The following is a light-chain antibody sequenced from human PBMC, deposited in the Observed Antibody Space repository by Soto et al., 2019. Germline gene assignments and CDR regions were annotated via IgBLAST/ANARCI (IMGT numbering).Light chain of an antibody. V-gene: IGKV3-15*01. CDR1: QSVSSY. CDR3: PLYNCWHPII. Sequence: EIVMTQSPATLSVSPGERATLSCRASQSVSSYLAWYQQKPGQAPRLLIYGASTRATGIPARFSGSGSGTEFSVTNISLPSGGFEVYYCPLYNCWHPIIFGEGTRLEIK. CDR2: GAS. J-gene: IGKJ5*01.